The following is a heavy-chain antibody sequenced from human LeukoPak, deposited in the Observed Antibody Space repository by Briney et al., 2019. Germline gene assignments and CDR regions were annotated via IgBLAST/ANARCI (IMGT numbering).Heavy chain of an antibody. V-gene: IGHV4-59*01. CDR1: GGSIGSYY. CDR2: IYYSGST. J-gene: IGHJ5*02. Sequence: PSETLSLTCTVSGGSIGSYYWSWIRQPPGKRLEWIGYIYYSGSTNYNPSLKSRVSISVDTSKDQFSLKLSSVTAADTAVYYCARGTPSTTSYNWFDPWGQGTLVTVSS. D-gene: IGHD2-2*01. CDR3: ARGTPSTTSYNWFDP.